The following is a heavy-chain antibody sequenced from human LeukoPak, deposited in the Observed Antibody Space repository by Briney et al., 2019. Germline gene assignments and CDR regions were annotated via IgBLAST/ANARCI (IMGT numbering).Heavy chain of an antibody. Sequence: GTLSLXXAVSGGSISSSNWWSWVRQPPGKGLEWSGEIYHSGSTNYNPSLKSRVTISVDKSRNQFSLKLSSVTAADTVVYYCARDPRYSSSWYLLDYYYYGMDVWGQGTTVTVSS. CDR1: GGSISSSNW. D-gene: IGHD6-13*01. CDR3: ARDPRYSSSWYLLDYYYYGMDV. J-gene: IGHJ6*02. CDR2: IYHSGST. V-gene: IGHV4-4*02.